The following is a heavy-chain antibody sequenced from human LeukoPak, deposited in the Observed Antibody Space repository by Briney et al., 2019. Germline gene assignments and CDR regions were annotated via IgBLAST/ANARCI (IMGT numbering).Heavy chain of an antibody. CDR2: INSSGGPT. V-gene: IGHV1-46*01. J-gene: IGHJ5*02. CDR3: ASTLSGWLDP. D-gene: IGHD1-26*01. Sequence: GASVKVSCKASEDTFTRYHIHWVRQAPGQGLEWMEIINSSGGPTTYAQKFQGRVTMTGDTSTSTIYMEMSSLTSEDTAVYYCASTLSGWLDPWGQGTLVTVSS. CDR1: EDTFTRYH.